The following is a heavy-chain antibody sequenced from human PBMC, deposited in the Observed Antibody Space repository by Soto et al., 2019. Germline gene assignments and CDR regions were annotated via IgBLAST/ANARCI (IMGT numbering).Heavy chain of an antibody. CDR3: ASLSTTTTFSADH. V-gene: IGHV4-39*01. D-gene: IGHD1-26*01. Sequence: SETLSLTCTVSGGSISSSEYYWAWIRQPPGKGLEWIGNVYYSGSTYYNPSLNSRVTISVDTSKNQFSLKLNSVTAAATAVYFCASLSTTTTFSADHWGQGTLVTVSS. CDR1: GGSISSSEYY. CDR2: VYYSGST. J-gene: IGHJ4*02.